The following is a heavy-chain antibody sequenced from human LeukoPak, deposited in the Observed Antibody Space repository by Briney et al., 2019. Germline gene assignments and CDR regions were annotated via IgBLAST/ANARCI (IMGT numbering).Heavy chain of an antibody. V-gene: IGHV4-31*03. D-gene: IGHD3-10*01. CDR3: ARRNYGPGSSYYFDY. CDR1: GGSISSGDYY. Sequence: PSQTLSLTCTVSGGSISSGDYYWSWIRQHPGKGLEWIGYIYYSGSTYYNPSLKSRVTISVDTSKNQFSLKLSSVTAADTAVYYCARRNYGPGSSYYFDYWGQGTLVTVSS. J-gene: IGHJ4*02. CDR2: IYYSGST.